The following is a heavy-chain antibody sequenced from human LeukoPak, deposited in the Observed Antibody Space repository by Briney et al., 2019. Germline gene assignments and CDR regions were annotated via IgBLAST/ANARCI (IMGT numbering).Heavy chain of an antibody. CDR1: GYTFTSYG. CDR3: ARQREESYYDYVWGSYRSHFDY. V-gene: IGHV1-18*01. Sequence: ASVKVSCKAPGYTFTSYGISWVRQAPGQGLEWMGWISAYNGNTNYAQKLQGRVTMTTDTFTSTAYMELRSLRSDDTAVYYCARQREESYYDYVWGSYRSHFDYWGQGTLVTVSS. D-gene: IGHD3-16*02. J-gene: IGHJ4*02. CDR2: ISAYNGNT.